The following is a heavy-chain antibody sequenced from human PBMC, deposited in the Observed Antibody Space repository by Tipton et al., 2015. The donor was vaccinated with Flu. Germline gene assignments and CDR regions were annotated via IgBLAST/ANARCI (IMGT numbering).Heavy chain of an antibody. CDR3: ATGALDF. Sequence: TLSLTCTVSGGTASYWAWIRQPPGKGLEGIGTLHDSGSIDYSPTLKSRVTMSIDRSNGQLSLKVKSGTAADTAVYYCATGALDFWGQGTMVAVSS. CDR1: GGTASY. J-gene: IGHJ3*01. CDR2: LHDSGSI. V-gene: IGHV4-39*07.